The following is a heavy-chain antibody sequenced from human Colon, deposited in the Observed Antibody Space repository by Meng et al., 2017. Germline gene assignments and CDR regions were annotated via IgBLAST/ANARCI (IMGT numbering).Heavy chain of an antibody. CDR2: TYYRSKWYN. Sequence: QVPLQQSGPGLVKPSQTLSLPCAISGDNVSNNSPAWNWIRQSPSRGLEWLGRTYYRSKWYNEYAGSVKSRISITPDTSTNQFSLQLNSVTPDDTAVYYCARESSRQINYWGQGTLVTVSS. V-gene: IGHV6-1*01. CDR1: GDNVSNNSPA. D-gene: IGHD3-16*01. CDR3: ARESSRQINY. J-gene: IGHJ4*02.